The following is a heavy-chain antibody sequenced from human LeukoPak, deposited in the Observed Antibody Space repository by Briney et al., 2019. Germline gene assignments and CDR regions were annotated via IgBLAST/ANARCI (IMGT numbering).Heavy chain of an antibody. CDR2: INSSGGST. V-gene: IGHV3-23*01. J-gene: IGHJ4*02. D-gene: IGHD3-22*01. CDR1: GFTFSSYA. CDR3: AKGYTMIKDFDY. Sequence: GGSLRLSCAASGFTFSSYAMSWVRHAPGKGLEWDSVINSSGGSTNYADSVKGRFTISRDNSKNTLYLQMNSLRAEDTAVYYCAKGYTMIKDFDYWGQGTLVTVSS.